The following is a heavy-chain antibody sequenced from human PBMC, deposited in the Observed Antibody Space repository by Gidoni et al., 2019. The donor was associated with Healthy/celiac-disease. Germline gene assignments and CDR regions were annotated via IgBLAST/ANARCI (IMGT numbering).Heavy chain of an antibody. J-gene: IGHJ6*03. V-gene: IGHV3-23*01. CDR2: ISGSGGIT. CDR1: GFTFSSEA. Sequence: EVQLLESGGGLVQPGGSLRLSGAASGFTFSSEAMGWVRQAPGEGLECVSAISGSGGITYYADSLKGRFTISRDNSKNTLYLQMNSLRAEDTAVYYSAKDATPLGYYYYYYMDVWGKGTTVTVSS. CDR3: AKDATPLGYYYYYYMDV. D-gene: IGHD2-15*01.